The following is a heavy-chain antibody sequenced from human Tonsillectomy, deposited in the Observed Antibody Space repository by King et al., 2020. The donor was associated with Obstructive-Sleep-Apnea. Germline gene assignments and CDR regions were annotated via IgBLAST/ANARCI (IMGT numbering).Heavy chain of an antibody. CDR2: ISPTSTYI. CDR1: GFTVSDYY. J-gene: IGHJ6*02. D-gene: IGHD3-9*01. CDR3: ARXDNYNSLXVXRGGMDV. Sequence: VQLVESGGGLVKPGGSLRLSCAVSGFTVSDYYMSWIRQAPGKGLEWISFISPTSTYINYADSVTGRFTISRDNAKRTVYLQMNSLRAEDTAVYYCARXDNYNSLXVXRGGMDVWGQGTTVTVSS. V-gene: IGHV3-11*06.